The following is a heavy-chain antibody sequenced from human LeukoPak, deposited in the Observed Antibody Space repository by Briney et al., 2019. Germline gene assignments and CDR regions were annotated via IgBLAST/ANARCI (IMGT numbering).Heavy chain of an antibody. D-gene: IGHD6-6*01. J-gene: IGHJ4*02. V-gene: IGHV3-30*04. CDR3: ARLWDSSSSRHFDY. CDR1: GFTFSSYA. CDR2: ISYDGSNK. Sequence: GGSLRLSCAASGFTFSSYAMHWVRQAPGKGLEWVAVISYDGSNKYYADSVKGRFTISRDNAKNTLYLQMNNLRAEDTAVYFCARLWDSSSSRHFDYWGQGTLVTVSS.